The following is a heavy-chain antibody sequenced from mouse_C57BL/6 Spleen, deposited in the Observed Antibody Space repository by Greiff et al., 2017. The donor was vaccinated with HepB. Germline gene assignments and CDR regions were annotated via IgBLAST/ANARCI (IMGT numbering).Heavy chain of an antibody. CDR2: IRNKANGYTT. V-gene: IGHV7-3*01. D-gene: IGHD2-5*01. CDR1: GFTFTDYY. CDR3: ARSYYSNSYAMDY. J-gene: IGHJ4*01. Sequence: EVQVVESGGGLVQPGGSLSLSCAASGFTFTDYYMSWVRQPPGKALEWLGFIRNKANGYTTEYSASVKGRFTISRDNSQSILYLQMNALRAEDSATYYCARSYYSNSYAMDYWGQGTSVTVSS.